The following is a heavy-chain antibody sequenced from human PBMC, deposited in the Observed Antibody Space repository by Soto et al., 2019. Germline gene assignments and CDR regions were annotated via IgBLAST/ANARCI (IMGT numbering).Heavy chain of an antibody. CDR1: GGSISSYY. CDR3: ARSVSSWPADWFDP. D-gene: IGHD6-13*01. Sequence: SETLCLTCTVSGGSISSYYWSWIRQPAGKGLEWIGRIYTSGSTNYNPSLKSRVTMSVDTSKNQFSLKLSSVTAADTAVYYCARSVSSWPADWFDPWGQGTLVTVS. V-gene: IGHV4-4*07. CDR2: IYTSGST. J-gene: IGHJ5*02.